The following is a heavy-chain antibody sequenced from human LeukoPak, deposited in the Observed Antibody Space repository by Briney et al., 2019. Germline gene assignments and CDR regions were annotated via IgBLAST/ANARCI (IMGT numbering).Heavy chain of an antibody. V-gene: IGHV3-53*01. CDR1: GFTVSSNY. D-gene: IGHD4-17*01. CDR2: IYSGGST. J-gene: IGHJ5*02. CDR3: ARVMDYGDGWFDP. Sequence: GGSLRLSCAVSGFTVSSNYMSWVRQPPGKGLEWVSVIYSGGSTYYTDSVKGRFTISRDNSKNTLYLQMNSLRAEDTAVYYCARVMDYGDGWFDPWGQGTLVTVSS.